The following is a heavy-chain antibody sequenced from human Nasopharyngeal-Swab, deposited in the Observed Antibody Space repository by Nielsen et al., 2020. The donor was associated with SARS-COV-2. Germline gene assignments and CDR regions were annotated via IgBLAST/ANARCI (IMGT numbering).Heavy chain of an antibody. CDR2: ISGSGGST. J-gene: IGHJ4*02. CDR3: AKEGGPTTIVVVIPCYFDY. Sequence: GGSLRLSCAASGFTFSSYAMSWVRQAPGKGLEWVSGISGSGGSTYYADSVKGRFTISRDNSKNTLYLQMNSLRAEDTAVYYCAKEGGPTTIVVVIPCYFDYWGQGTLVTVSS. CDR1: GFTFSSYA. D-gene: IGHD3-22*01. V-gene: IGHV3-23*01.